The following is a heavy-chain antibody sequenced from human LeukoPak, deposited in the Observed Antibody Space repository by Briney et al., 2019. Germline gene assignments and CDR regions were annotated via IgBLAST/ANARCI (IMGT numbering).Heavy chain of an antibody. Sequence: GGSLRLSCAASGFTVSSNYMSWVRQAPGKGLEWVSVIYSGGSTYYADSVKGRFTISRDNSKNTLYLQMNSLRAEDTAVYYCARDHPPNYYGSGRGDAFDIWGQGTMVTVSS. J-gene: IGHJ3*02. CDR1: GFTVSSNY. CDR3: ARDHPPNYYGSGRGDAFDI. V-gene: IGHV3-66*01. CDR2: IYSGGST. D-gene: IGHD3-10*01.